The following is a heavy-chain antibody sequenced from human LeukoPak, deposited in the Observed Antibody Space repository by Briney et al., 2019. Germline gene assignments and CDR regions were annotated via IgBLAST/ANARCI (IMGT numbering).Heavy chain of an antibody. CDR2: IYPGDSGP. CDR3: GMSGDRVPLQDDVFDV. J-gene: IGHJ3*01. D-gene: IGHD1-26*01. Sequence: GESLKISCKVSGYSFTSYCIGWVRQMPGKGLEGMGIIYPGDSGPPYSPSFQGQVTISVDKSINTAYLQWSSLQASDTAMYYCGMSGDRVPLQDDVFDVWGQGTMVTVST. CDR1: GYSFTSYC. V-gene: IGHV5-51*01.